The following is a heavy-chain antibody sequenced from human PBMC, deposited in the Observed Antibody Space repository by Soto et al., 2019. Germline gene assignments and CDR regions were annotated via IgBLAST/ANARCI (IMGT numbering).Heavy chain of an antibody. J-gene: IGHJ4*02. Sequence: SETLSLTCTVSGGSIRSYYWSWIRQPPGKGLEWIGYIYYSGSTNYNPSLKSRVTISVDTSENQFSLKMNSVPAADTAVYYCASHGVVTPSCFDYWGQGTLVTVSS. V-gene: IGHV4-59*08. CDR1: GGSIRSYY. CDR2: IYYSGST. D-gene: IGHD2-21*02. CDR3: ASHGVVTPSCFDY.